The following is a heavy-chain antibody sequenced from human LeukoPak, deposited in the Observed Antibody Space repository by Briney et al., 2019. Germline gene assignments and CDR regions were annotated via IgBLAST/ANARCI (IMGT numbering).Heavy chain of an antibody. CDR2: ISPDGSDK. CDR1: GFTFSTYW. D-gene: IGHD2-15*01. V-gene: IGHV3-7*01. Sequence: GGTLRLSCVASGFTFSTYWMNWVRKPQGKGLERVGTISPDGSDKTYVDSVKGRFTISRDNAKTSLYLQINSLRADDTALYFCARGIVVVVGASDHFDYWGQGTLITVSS. CDR3: ARGIVVVVGASDHFDY. J-gene: IGHJ4*02.